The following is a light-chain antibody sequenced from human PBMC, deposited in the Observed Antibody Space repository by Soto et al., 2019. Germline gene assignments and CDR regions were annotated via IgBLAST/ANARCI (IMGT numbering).Light chain of an antibody. Sequence: DMQMSKSPSTLSASVGDRVTITCRASQSISSRLAWYQQKPGKAPKLLIYDASSLESGVPSRFSGSGSGTEFTLSISSLQPDDFATYYCQQYNSYSPRTFGQGTKVDI. CDR1: QSISSR. V-gene: IGKV1-5*01. CDR3: QQYNSYSPRT. J-gene: IGKJ1*01. CDR2: DAS.